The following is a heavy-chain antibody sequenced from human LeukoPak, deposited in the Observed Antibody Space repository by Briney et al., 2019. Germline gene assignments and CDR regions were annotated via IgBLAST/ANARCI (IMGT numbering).Heavy chain of an antibody. CDR1: GVSISSYY. D-gene: IGHD6-19*01. J-gene: IGHJ3*02. V-gene: IGHV4-59*01. CDR2: IYYSGST. CDR3: ARDPTAVAGNPHAFDI. Sequence: SETLSLTCTVSGVSISSYYWSWIRQPPGKGLEWIGYIYYSGSTNYNPSLKSRVTISVDTSKNQFSLKLSSVTAADTAVYYCARDPTAVAGNPHAFDIWGQGTMVTVSS.